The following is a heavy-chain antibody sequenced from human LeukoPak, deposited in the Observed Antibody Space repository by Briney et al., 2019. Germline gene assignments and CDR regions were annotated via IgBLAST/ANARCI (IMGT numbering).Heavy chain of an antibody. CDR2: ISYDGSNK. D-gene: IGHD4-11*01. V-gene: IGHV3-30*04. CDR1: GVTFNSFA. J-gene: IGHJ6*02. CDR3: AKCYSDWLYYCGFDV. Sequence: GGSLRLSCTASGVTFNSFAINWVRQAPGKGLEWVAVISYDGSNKYYADSVKGRFTISRDNSKNTLYLQMNSLRAEDTAVYYCAKCYSDWLYYCGFDVWGQGTTVTVSS.